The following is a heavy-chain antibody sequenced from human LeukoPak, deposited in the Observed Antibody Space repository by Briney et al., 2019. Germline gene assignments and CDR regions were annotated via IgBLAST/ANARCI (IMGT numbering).Heavy chain of an antibody. CDR2: IIPIFGTA. V-gene: IGHV1-69*06. D-gene: IGHD3-10*01. J-gene: IGHJ4*02. CDR3: ARERDTMVRGETRSYFDY. CDR1: GGTFSSYA. Sequence: SVKVSCKASGGTFSSYAISWVRQAPGQGLEWMGGIIPIFGTANYAQKFQGRVTITADKSTSTAYMELSSLRSEDTAVYYCARERDTMVRGETRSYFDYWGQGTLVTVSS.